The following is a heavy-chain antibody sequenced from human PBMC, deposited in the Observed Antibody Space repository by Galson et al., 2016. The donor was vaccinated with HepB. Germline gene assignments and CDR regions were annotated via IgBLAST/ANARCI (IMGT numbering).Heavy chain of an antibody. Sequence: SLRLSCAPSGFSVSNNYMNWVRQAPGKGLEWVSVIYSGDYTYYADSVTGRLTIPRDIAKNTLYLQMNRLRAEDTAVYYCARDLVVTRNYYYYHYMDVWGKGTTVTVSS. CDR3: ARDLVVTRNYYYYHYMDV. CDR1: GFSVSNNY. V-gene: IGHV3-53*01. J-gene: IGHJ6*03. CDR2: IYSGDYT. D-gene: IGHD3-22*01.